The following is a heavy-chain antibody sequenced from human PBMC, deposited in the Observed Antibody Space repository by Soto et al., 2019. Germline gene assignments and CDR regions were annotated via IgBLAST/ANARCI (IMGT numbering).Heavy chain of an antibody. D-gene: IGHD5-18*01. CDR2: NNHNGKT. J-gene: IGHJ4*02. Sequence: PSETLSLTCAVYCGSFSGYYWSWIPPPPGKGVEKKGENNHNGKTNYNPSHKSRVTISVDTSKNQFSLKLSSVTAADTAVYFCARTPWDGYTGYYFDYWGQGTLVTVSS. CDR3: ARTPWDGYTGYYFDY. V-gene: IGHV4-34*01. CDR1: CGSFSGYY.